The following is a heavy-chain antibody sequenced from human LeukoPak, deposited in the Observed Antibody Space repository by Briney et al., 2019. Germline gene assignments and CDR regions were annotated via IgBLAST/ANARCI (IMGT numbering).Heavy chain of an antibody. CDR3: ARDRCSSTSCYALYDY. Sequence: PGGSLRLSCAASGFTVSSNYMSWVRQAPGKGLEWVSVIYSGGSTYYADSVKGRFTISRDNSKNTLYLQMNSLRAEDTAVYYCARDRCSSTSCYALYDYWGQGTLVTVSS. J-gene: IGHJ4*02. D-gene: IGHD2-2*01. CDR2: IYSGGST. CDR1: GFTVSSNY. V-gene: IGHV3-53*01.